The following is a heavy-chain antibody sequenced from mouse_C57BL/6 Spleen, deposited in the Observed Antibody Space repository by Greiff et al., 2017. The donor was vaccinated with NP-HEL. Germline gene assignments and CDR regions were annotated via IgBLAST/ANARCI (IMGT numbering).Heavy chain of an antibody. Sequence: QVHVKQSGPGLVQPSQSLSITCTVSGFSLTSYGVHWVRQSPGKGLEWLGVIWSGGSTDYNAAFISRLSISKDNSKSQVFFKMNSLQADDTAIYYCARNDGYYAVYFDYWGQGTTLTVSS. CDR2: IWSGGST. J-gene: IGHJ2*01. D-gene: IGHD2-3*01. CDR3: ARNDGYYAVYFDY. V-gene: IGHV2-2*01. CDR1: GFSLTSYG.